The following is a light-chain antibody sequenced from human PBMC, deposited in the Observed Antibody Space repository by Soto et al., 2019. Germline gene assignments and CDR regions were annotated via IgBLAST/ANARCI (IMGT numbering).Light chain of an antibody. Sequence: SVLTQSPGTMSLSPGERATLSCRASQSVSSSYLAWYQQKPGQAPRLLIYGASSRATGIPDRFSGSGSGTDFTLTISRLEPEDFAVYYCQQYGSPPWTFGQGTKVAIK. CDR1: QSVSSSY. CDR2: GAS. CDR3: QQYGSPPWT. V-gene: IGKV3-20*01. J-gene: IGKJ1*01.